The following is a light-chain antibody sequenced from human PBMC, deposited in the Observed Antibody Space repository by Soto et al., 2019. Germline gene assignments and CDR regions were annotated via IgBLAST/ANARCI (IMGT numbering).Light chain of an antibody. V-gene: IGKV1-39*01. Sequence: DIQMTQSPSTLSASVGDRVTITCRASQTISKYLNWYQQKPGKAPNLLIYAASSFQSGVPSRFSGSGSGTDFSLTISSLQPEDFATYYYQQTYSSPWTFGQGTRVEIK. CDR1: QTISKY. J-gene: IGKJ1*01. CDR2: AAS. CDR3: QQTYSSPWT.